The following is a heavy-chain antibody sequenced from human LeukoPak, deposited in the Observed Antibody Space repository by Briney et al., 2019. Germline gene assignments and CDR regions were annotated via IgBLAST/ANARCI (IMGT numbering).Heavy chain of an antibody. V-gene: IGHV4-59*08. CDR2: IYYSGST. CDR3: ARAVSGRFDY. CDR1: GGSISPYH. J-gene: IGHJ4*02. Sequence: SETLSLTCTVSGGSISPYHWGWIRQPPGKGLEWTGYIYYSGSTNYNPSLKSRVTISVDTSKNQFTLKLSSVTAADTAIYYCARAVSGRFDYWGQGTLVTVSS. D-gene: IGHD6-19*01.